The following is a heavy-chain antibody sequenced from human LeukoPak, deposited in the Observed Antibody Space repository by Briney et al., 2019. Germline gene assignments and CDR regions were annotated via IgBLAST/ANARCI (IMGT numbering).Heavy chain of an antibody. D-gene: IGHD3-22*01. J-gene: IGHJ3*02. Sequence: GASVKVSCKASGYTFTSYGISWVRQAPGQGLEWMGWISAYNGNTNYALKLQGRVTMTTDTSTSTAYMELRSLRSDDTAVYYCARSRSGYGPDAFDIWGQGTMVTVSS. CDR1: GYTFTSYG. CDR3: ARSRSGYGPDAFDI. V-gene: IGHV1-18*01. CDR2: ISAYNGNT.